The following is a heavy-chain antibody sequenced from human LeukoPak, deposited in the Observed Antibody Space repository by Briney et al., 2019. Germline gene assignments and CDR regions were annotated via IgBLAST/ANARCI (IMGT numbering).Heavy chain of an antibody. CDR1: GFTFSSYS. J-gene: IGHJ4*02. CDR2: IYSGGST. Sequence: PGGSLRLSCAASGFTFSSYSMSWVRQAPGKGLEWVSVIYSGGSTYYADSVKGRFTISRDNSKNTLYLQMNSLRAEDTAVYYCAGESLGGSSFDYWGQGTLVTVSS. CDR3: AGESLGGSSFDY. D-gene: IGHD1-26*01. V-gene: IGHV3-66*02.